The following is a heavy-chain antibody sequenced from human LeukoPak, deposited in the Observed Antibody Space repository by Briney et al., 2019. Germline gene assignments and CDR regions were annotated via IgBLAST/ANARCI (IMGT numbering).Heavy chain of an antibody. D-gene: IGHD2-2*01. V-gene: IGHV1-18*01. CDR3: ARRGGGYRTSTRCCCMDV. J-gene: IGHJ6*03. CDR1: GYTFTNYG. Sequence: GASVKVSCKASGYTFTNYGITWVRQAPGQGLEWMGWISAYNGDTNFAQKFQGRVTMTTDTSTSTAYMELRTLRSDDTAVYYCARRGGGYRTSTRCCCMDVWGKGTTVTVSS. CDR2: ISAYNGDT.